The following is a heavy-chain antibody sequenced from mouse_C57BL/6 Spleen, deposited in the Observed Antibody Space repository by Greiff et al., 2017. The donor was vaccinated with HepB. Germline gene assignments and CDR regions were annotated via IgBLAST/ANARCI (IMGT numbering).Heavy chain of an antibody. Sequence: EVKLMESGGDLVKPGGSLKLSCAASGFTFSSYGMSWVRQTPDKRLEWVATISSGGSYTYYPDSVKGRFTISRDNAKNTLYLQMSSLKSEDTAMYYCARQARDYWGQGTTLTVSS. J-gene: IGHJ2*01. CDR3: ARQARDY. V-gene: IGHV5-6*01. CDR2: ISSGGSYT. CDR1: GFTFSSYG.